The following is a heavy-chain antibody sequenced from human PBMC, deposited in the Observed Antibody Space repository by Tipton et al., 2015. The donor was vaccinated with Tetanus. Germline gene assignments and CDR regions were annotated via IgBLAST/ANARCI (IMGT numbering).Heavy chain of an antibody. D-gene: IGHD3-9*01. J-gene: IGHJ4*02. Sequence: TLSLTCTVSGVSISRGDYCWSWIRQPPGKGLEWIGYIYYSGNSYYNPSLKSRVTISIDTSKNQFSLKLSSVTAADTAVYYCARRGGDFLTGYYDSWGQGTLVTVSS. CDR2: IYYSGNS. V-gene: IGHV4-30-4*08. CDR1: GVSISRGDYC. CDR3: ARRGGDFLTGYYDS.